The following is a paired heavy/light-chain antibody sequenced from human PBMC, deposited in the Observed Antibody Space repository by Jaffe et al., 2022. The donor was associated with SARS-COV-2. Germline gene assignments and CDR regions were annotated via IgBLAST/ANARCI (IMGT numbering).Heavy chain of an antibody. Sequence: QLQLQESGPGLVKTSETLSLTCLVSGGPMSSSRQYWGWIRQPPGKGLEWIASIYHTGTTYYNPSLKSRVTIFMDTFKNQFSLRLTSVTAADTAVYYCARHVPSFDNWGQGTLVTVSS. CDR2: IYHTGTT. V-gene: IGHV4-39*01. CDR1: GGPMSSSRQY. J-gene: IGHJ4*02. CDR3: ARHVPSFDN.
Light chain of an antibody. CDR2: LGS. V-gene: IGKV2-28*01. CDR1: QSLLHSNGITY. Sequence: DIVMTQSPLSLSVTPGEPASISCRSSQSLLHSNGITYLDWYLQKPGQSPQLLIYLGSNRASGVPDRFSGSGSGTDFTLRISRVEAEDVGVYYCMQALQIWTFGQGTKVEIK. CDR3: MQALQIWT. J-gene: IGKJ1*01.